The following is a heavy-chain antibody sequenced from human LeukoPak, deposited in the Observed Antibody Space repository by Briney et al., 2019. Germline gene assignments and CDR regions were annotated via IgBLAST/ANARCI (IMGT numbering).Heavy chain of an antibody. CDR2: IGASSATI. Sequence: GGSLRLSCAASGFSLSSYSMNWVRQAPGKGLEWISYIGASSATIHYADSVRGRFTISRDNAKNSLFLQMDNLRAEDTAVYYCAKVFGVEYFYYMDVWGNGATVIVSS. V-gene: IGHV3-48*04. D-gene: IGHD3-3*01. CDR1: GFSLSSYS. J-gene: IGHJ6*03. CDR3: AKVFGVEYFYYMDV.